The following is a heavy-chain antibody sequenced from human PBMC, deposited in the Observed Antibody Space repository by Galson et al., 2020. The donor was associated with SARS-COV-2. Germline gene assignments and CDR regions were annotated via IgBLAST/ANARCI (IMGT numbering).Heavy chain of an antibody. V-gene: IGHV1-18*01. J-gene: IGHJ6*04. CDR1: GYTIDSYG. D-gene: IGHD3-16*01. Sequence: ASAKVSCKASGYTIDSYGNTWVRQAPGQGLEGMGWINDSSSSAYYAQKFQDRVTMTTDKVADTPYMELRSLRSDDTAVFYCARNKLPMILEEYGGYYGVGVCGRGTSVTVS. CDR3: ARNKLPMILEEYGGYYGVGV. CDR2: INDSSSSA.